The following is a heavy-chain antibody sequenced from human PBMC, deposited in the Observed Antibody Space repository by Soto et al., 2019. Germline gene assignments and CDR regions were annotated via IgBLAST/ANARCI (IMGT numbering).Heavy chain of an antibody. CDR2: IYHSGST. J-gene: IGHJ6*02. CDR3: ARSYSSSWYYYGMDV. Sequence: QVQLQESGPGLVKPSGTLSLTCAVSGGSISSSNWWSWVRQPPGKGLEWIGEIYHSGSTNYNPSLNSRVTTSVDKSKNQCSLKLSSGTAADTAVYYCARSYSSSWYYYGMDVWGQGTTVTVSS. D-gene: IGHD6-13*01. CDR1: GGSISSSNW. V-gene: IGHV4-4*02.